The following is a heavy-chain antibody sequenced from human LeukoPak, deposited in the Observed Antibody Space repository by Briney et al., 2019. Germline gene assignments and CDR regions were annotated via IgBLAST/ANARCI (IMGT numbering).Heavy chain of an antibody. CDR1: GGSISSYY. D-gene: IGHD6-19*01. Sequence: ASETLSLTCTVSGGSISSYYWSWIRQPPGKGLEWIGYIYYSGSTNYNPSLKSRVTISVDTSKNQFSLKLSSVTAADTAVYYCASRRSGWSDYFDYWGQGTLVTVSS. CDR2: IYYSGST. V-gene: IGHV4-59*08. J-gene: IGHJ4*02. CDR3: ASRRSGWSDYFDY.